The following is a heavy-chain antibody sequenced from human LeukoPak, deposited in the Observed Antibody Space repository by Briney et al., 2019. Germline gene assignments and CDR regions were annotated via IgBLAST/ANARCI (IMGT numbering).Heavy chain of an antibody. CDR3: ARRRDSSGYYYVWAFDI. CDR2: IYYSGST. Sequence: SETLSLTCTVSGGSISSYYWSWIRQPPGKGLEWIGYIYYSGSTNYNPSLKSRVTISVDKSKNQFSLKLSSVTAADTAVYYCARRRDSSGYYYVWAFDIWGQGTMVTVSS. V-gene: IGHV4-59*12. J-gene: IGHJ3*02. CDR1: GGSISSYY. D-gene: IGHD3-22*01.